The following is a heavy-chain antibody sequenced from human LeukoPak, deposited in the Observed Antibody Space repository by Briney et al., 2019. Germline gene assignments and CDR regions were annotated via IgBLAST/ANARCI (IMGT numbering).Heavy chain of an antibody. D-gene: IGHD6-19*01. CDR3: AREDYSSGVDY. CDR1: GFTFSSYW. Sequence: GGSLRLSCAASGFTFSSYWMHWVRQAPGKGLVWVSRINSDGSSTSYAVSVKGRFTISRDNAKNTLYLQMNSLRAEDTAVYYCAREDYSSGVDYWGQGTLVTVSS. CDR2: INSDGSST. J-gene: IGHJ4*02. V-gene: IGHV3-74*01.